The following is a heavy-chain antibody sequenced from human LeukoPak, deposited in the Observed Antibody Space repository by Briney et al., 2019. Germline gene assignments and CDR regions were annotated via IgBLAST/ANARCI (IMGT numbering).Heavy chain of an antibody. V-gene: IGHV1-46*01. Sequence: ASVKVSCKVSAYTFSSYYMHWVRQAPGQGREWMGIINPSGGSTSYAQKFQGRITVTRDTSTSTVFMELSSLRSEDTAVYYCARGPPGRVYDSSKRGLFDPWGQGTLVTVSS. CDR1: AYTFSSYY. J-gene: IGHJ5*02. D-gene: IGHD3-22*01. CDR2: INPSGGST. CDR3: ARGPPGRVYDSSKRGLFDP.